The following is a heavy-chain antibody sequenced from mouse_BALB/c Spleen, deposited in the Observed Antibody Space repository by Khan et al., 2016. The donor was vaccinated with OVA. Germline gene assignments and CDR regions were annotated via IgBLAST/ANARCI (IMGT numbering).Heavy chain of an antibody. D-gene: IGHD1-2*01. CDR3: ASELRLGGFAY. J-gene: IGHJ3*01. Sequence: QVQLKQSGPGLVAPSQSLSITCTVSGFSLTGYGINWVRQPPGKGLEWLGMIWGDGSTDYNSALKSRLSISKDNSKSQVFLKMNSLQTDDSARYYWASELRLGGFAYWGQGTLVTVSA. CDR1: GFSLTGYG. V-gene: IGHV2-6-7*01. CDR2: IWGDGST.